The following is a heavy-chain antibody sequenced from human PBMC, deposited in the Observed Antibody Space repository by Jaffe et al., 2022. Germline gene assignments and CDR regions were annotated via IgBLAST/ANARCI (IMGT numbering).Heavy chain of an antibody. Sequence: QVQLQESGPGLVKPSQTLSLTCTVSGGSISSGSYYWSWIRQPAGKGLEWIGRIYTSGSTNYNPSLKSRVTISVDTSKNQFSLKLSSVTAADTAVYYCARSMIPGSSSSWIFDYWGQGTLVTVSS. CDR1: GGSISSGSYY. V-gene: IGHV4-61*02. D-gene: IGHD6-13*01. J-gene: IGHJ4*02. CDR3: ARSMIPGSSSSWIFDY. CDR2: IYTSGST.